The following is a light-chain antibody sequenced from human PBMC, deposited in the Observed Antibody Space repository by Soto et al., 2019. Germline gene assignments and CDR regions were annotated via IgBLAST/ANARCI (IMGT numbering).Light chain of an antibody. V-gene: IGKV3-15*01. CDR3: QQYNNWPDT. CDR1: QSVGSN. J-gene: IGKJ2*01. CDR2: GAS. Sequence: EIVMTQSPATLSVSPGERATLSCRASQSVGSNLAWYQQKPGQAPRLLIYGASTRATGIPARFSGSGSGTEFTLTISSLQSEDFAVYYCQQYNNWPDTVGQGTKLEIK.